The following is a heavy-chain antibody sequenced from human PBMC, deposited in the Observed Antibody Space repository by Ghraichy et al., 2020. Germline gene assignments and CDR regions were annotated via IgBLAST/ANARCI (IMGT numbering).Heavy chain of an antibody. CDR1: GGSFSGYY. V-gene: IGHV4-34*01. Sequence: SETLSLTCAVYGGSFSGYYWSWIRQPPGKGLEWIGEINHSGSTNYNPSLKSRVTISVDTSKNQFSLKLSSVTAADTAVYYCAGAVAGKGYWGQGTLVTVSS. D-gene: IGHD6-19*01. CDR3: AGAVAGKGY. CDR2: INHSGST. J-gene: IGHJ4*02.